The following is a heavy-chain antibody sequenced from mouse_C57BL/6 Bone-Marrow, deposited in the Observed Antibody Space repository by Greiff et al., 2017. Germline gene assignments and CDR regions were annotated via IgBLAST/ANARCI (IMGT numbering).Heavy chain of an antibody. D-gene: IGHD1-1*01. J-gene: IGHJ3*01. CDR2: IDPENGDT. CDR3: TPYGSSYGGPWCAY. V-gene: IGHV14-4*01. Sequence: VQLQQSGAELVRPGASVTLSCTASGFNINDDYMHWVKQRPEQGLVWIGWIDPENGDTEYASKFQGKATITADTSSNTAYLQLSSLTSEDTAVYYCTPYGSSYGGPWCAYWGQGTLVTVAA. CDR1: GFNINDDY.